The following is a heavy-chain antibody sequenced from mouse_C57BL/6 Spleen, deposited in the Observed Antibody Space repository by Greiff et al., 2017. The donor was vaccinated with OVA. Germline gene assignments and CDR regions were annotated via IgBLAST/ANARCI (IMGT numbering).Heavy chain of an antibody. J-gene: IGHJ1*03. CDR3: ARGRGITTVVYWYFDV. CDR1: GYTFTSYW. Sequence: QVQLQQPGAELVMPGASVKLSCKASGYTFTSYWMHWVKQRPGQGLEWIGVIDPSDSYTNYNQKFKGKSTLTVDKSSSTAYMQLSSLTSEDSAVYYCARGRGITTVVYWYFDVWGTGTTVTVSS. V-gene: IGHV1-69*01. D-gene: IGHD1-1*01. CDR2: IDPSDSYT.